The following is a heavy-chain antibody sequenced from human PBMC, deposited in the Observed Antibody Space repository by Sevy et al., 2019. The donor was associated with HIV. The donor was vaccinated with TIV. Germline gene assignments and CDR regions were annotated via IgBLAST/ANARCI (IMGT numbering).Heavy chain of an antibody. CDR3: ARGVISFDY. V-gene: IGHV3-7*04. CDR2: IKQDGSEK. J-gene: IGHJ4*02. Sequence: GESLKISCAASGFTFSSYWMSWVRQAPGKGLGWVANIKQDGSEKYYVDSVKGRFTISRDNAKNSLYLQMNSLRAEDTAVYYCARGVISFDYWGQGTLVTVSS. CDR1: GFTFSSYW.